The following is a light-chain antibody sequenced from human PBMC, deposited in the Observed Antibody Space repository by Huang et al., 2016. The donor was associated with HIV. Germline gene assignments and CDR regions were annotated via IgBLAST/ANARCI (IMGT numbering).Light chain of an antibody. CDR3: QQYYSIPG. V-gene: IGKV4-1*01. J-gene: IGKJ1*01. CDR2: WAS. Sequence: DIVMTQSPDSLAVSLGERATISCVSSQSVLSPSNNRNHLAWDQQKARQPPKLLIYWASTRESGVPDRIRGSGSATDFTLTIDNLQAEDVALYFCQQYYSIPGFGQGTYVEV. CDR1: QSVLSPSNNRNH.